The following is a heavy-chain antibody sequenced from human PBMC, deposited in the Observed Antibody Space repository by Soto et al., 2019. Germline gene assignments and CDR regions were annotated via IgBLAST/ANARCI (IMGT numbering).Heavy chain of an antibody. J-gene: IGHJ6*02. CDR1: GFTFSSYV. Sequence: HPGTSRRRSWPASGFTFSSYVMHGVRQAPGKGLEWVAVIWYDGSNKYYADAVKGRFTISRDNSKNTLYLQMNSLRAEDTAVYYCAREGDTAAYYYYGMDVWGQGTTVTVSS. CDR2: IWYDGSNK. V-gene: IGHV3-33*01. D-gene: IGHD5-18*01. CDR3: AREGDTAAYYYYGMDV.